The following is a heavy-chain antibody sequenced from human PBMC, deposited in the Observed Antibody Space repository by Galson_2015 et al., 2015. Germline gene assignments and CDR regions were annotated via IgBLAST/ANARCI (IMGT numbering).Heavy chain of an antibody. CDR3: ARAYCDSSGYYFRDAFDI. V-gene: IGHV1-46*01. CDR2: INPSGGST. D-gene: IGHD3-22*01. J-gene: IGHJ3*02. CDR1: GYTFTSYY. Sequence: SVKVSCKASGYTFTSYYMHWVRQAPGQGLEWMGIINPSGGSTSYAQKFQGRVTMTRDTSTSTVYMELSSLRSEDTAVYYCARAYCDSSGYYFRDAFDIWGQGTMITVSS.